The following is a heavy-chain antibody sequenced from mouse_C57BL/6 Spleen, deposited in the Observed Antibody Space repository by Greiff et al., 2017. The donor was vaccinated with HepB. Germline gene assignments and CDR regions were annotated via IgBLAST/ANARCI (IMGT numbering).Heavy chain of an antibody. Sequence: EVKLMESGGGLVKPGGSLKLSCAASGFTFSSYTMSWVRQTPEKRLEWVATISGGGGNTYYPDSVKGRFTISRDNAKNTLYLQMRSLRSEDKALYYCARHDRPDYDYDVYYAMDYWGQGTSVTVSS. CDR2: ISGGGGNT. CDR3: ARHDRPDYDYDVYYAMDY. V-gene: IGHV5-9*01. D-gene: IGHD2-4*01. J-gene: IGHJ4*01. CDR1: GFTFSSYT.